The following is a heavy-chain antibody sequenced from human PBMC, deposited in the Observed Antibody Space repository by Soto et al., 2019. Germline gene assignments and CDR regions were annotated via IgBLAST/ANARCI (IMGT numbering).Heavy chain of an antibody. J-gene: IGHJ4*02. D-gene: IGHD3-22*01. CDR2: IIPIFGTA. CDR3: AINDYYSSGYHYFDY. V-gene: IGHV1-69*01. Sequence: VQLVQSGAEVKKPGSSVKVSCKASGGTFSSYAISWVRQAPGHGLEWMGGIIPIFGTANYAQKFQGRVTITADESTSTAYMDLSSLRSEDTAVYYCAINDYYSSGYHYFDYWGQGTLVTVSS. CDR1: GGTFSSYA.